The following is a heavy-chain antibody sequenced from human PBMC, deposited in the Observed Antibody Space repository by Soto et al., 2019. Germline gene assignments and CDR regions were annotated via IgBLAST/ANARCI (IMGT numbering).Heavy chain of an antibody. J-gene: IGHJ4*02. CDR2: IYYSGST. Sequence: KPSETLSLTCTVSGGSISSSSYYWGWIRQPPGKGLEWIGSIYYSGSTYYNPYLKSRVTISVDTSKNQFSLKLSSVTAADTAVYYCARRVREYSGSYYDYWGQGTLVTVSS. CDR3: ARRVREYSGSYYDY. V-gene: IGHV4-39*01. CDR1: GGSISSSSYY. D-gene: IGHD1-26*01.